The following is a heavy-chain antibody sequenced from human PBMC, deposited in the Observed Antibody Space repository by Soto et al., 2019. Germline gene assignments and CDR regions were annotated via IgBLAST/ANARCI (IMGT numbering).Heavy chain of an antibody. CDR3: ARRVDTAMVLGDYGEYLFGKKDTDAFDI. V-gene: IGHV5-51*01. CDR1: AYSFTSYW. CDR2: IYPGDSDT. D-gene: IGHD5-18*01. J-gene: IGHJ3*02. Sequence: PGESLKISCKGSAYSFTSYWIGRVRQMPGKGLEWMGIIYPGDSDTRYSPSFQGQVTISADKSISTAYLQWSSLKASDTAMYYCARRVDTAMVLGDYGEYLFGKKDTDAFDIWGQGTMVTVSS.